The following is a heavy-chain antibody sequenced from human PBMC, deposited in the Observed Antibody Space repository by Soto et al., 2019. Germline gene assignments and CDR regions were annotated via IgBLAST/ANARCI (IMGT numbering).Heavy chain of an antibody. CDR1: GFTFSSYS. D-gene: IGHD2-2*01. CDR2: ISSSSSTI. CDR3: ARVGIVVVPAATQEPYYYYGMDV. J-gene: IGHJ6*02. V-gene: IGHV3-48*02. Sequence: PGESLKISCAASGFTFSSYSMNWVRQAPGKGLEWVSYISSSSSTIYYADSVKGRFTISRDNAKNSLYLQMNSLRDEDTAVYYCARVGIVVVPAATQEPYYYYGMDVWGQGTTVTVSS.